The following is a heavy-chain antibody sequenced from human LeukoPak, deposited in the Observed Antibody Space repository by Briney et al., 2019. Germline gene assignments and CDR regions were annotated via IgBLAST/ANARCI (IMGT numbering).Heavy chain of an antibody. CDR2: IRSKTYGGTT. Sequence: GGSLRLSCTASGFTFGDYVMSWVRQAPGKGLEWVGFIRSKTYGGTTEYAASVKGRFTISRDDSKSIAYLQMNSLKTEDTAVYYCTRGPITIFGVVTHFDYWGQGTLVTVSS. V-gene: IGHV3-49*04. D-gene: IGHD3-3*01. J-gene: IGHJ4*02. CDR1: GFTFGDYV. CDR3: TRGPITIFGVVTHFDY.